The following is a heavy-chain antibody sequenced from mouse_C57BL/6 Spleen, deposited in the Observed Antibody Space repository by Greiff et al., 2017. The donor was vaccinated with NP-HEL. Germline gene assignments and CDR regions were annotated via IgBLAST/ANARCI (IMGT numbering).Heavy chain of an antibody. CDR1: GFNIKDDY. Sequence: DVKLVESGAELVRPGASVKLSCTASGFNIKDDYMHWVKQRPEQGLEWIGWIDPENGDTEYASKFQGKATITADTSSNTAYLQLSSLTSEDTAVYYCTVDGAMDYWGQGTSVTVSS. CDR3: TVDGAMDY. CDR2: IDPENGDT. V-gene: IGHV14-4*01. J-gene: IGHJ4*01.